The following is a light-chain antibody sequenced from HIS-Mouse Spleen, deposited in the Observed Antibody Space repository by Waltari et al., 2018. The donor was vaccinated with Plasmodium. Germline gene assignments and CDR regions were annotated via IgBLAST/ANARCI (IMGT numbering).Light chain of an antibody. CDR2: KAS. Sequence: DIQMTQSPSTPSASVGYRVTITCRASQSISSRLAWYQQKPGKAPKLLIYKASSLESGVPSRFSGSGSGTEFTLTISSLQPDDFATYYCQQYNSYSWTFGQGTKVEIK. CDR3: QQYNSYSWT. J-gene: IGKJ1*01. V-gene: IGKV1-5*03. CDR1: QSISSR.